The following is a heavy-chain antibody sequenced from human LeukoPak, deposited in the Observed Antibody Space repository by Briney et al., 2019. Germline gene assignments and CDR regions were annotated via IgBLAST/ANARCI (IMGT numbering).Heavy chain of an antibody. J-gene: IGHJ4*02. CDR1: GGSISSGGYY. CDR3: ARVNYGDYDY. CDR2: IYYSGST. Sequence: SETLSLTCTVSGGSISSGGYYWSWIRQHPGKGLEWIGYIYYSGSTYYNPSLKSRVTISVDTSKNQFSLKLSSETAADTAVYFCARVNYGDYDYWGQGTLVTVSS. D-gene: IGHD4-17*01. V-gene: IGHV4-31*03.